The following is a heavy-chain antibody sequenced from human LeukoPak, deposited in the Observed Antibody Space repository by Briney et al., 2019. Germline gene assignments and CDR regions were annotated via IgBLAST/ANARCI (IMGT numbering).Heavy chain of an antibody. J-gene: IGHJ6*03. CDR3: ARRGSSWYYYYYRDV. CDR1: GFTFSSYS. Sequence: GGSLRLSCAASGFTFSSYSMNWVRQAPGKGLEWVSYISSSSSTIYYADSVKGRFTISRDNSKNSLYLQMNSLRAEDTAVYYCARRGSSWYYYYYRDVWGKGTTVTVSS. CDR2: ISSSSSTI. V-gene: IGHV3-48*04. D-gene: IGHD6-13*01.